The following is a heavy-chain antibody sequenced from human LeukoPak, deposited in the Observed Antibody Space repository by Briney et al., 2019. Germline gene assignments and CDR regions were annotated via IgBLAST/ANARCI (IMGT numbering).Heavy chain of an antibody. D-gene: IGHD1-26*01. J-gene: IGHJ4*02. CDR1: GGSFSGYY. Sequence: LSETLSLTCAVYGGSFSGYYWSWIRQPPGKGLEWIGEINHSGSTNYNPSLKSRVTISVDTSKNQFSLKLSSVTAADTAVYYCARGIIVGAPYFDYWGQGTLVTVSS. CDR2: INHSGST. CDR3: ARGIIVGAPYFDY. V-gene: IGHV4-34*01.